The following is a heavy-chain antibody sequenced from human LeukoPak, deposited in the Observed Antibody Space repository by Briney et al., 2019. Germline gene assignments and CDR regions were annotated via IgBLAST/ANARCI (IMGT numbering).Heavy chain of an antibody. CDR3: TRSRERYCTSGSCYIDLQAR. CDR2: MYTSGST. V-gene: IGHV4-61*02. D-gene: IGHD2-2*02. Sequence: PSQTLSLTRTVSGGSISSGYYYWSSIRQPAGKGLEWIGRMYTSGSTEYNPSLNSRVTMSVDTSKNQFSLKLSSVNAADTAVYYCTRSRERYCTSGSCYIDLQARWGQGTLVTVSS. J-gene: IGHJ4*02. CDR1: GGSISSGYYY.